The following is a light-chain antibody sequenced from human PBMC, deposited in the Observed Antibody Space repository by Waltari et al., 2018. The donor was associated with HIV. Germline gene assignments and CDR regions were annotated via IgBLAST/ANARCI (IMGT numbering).Light chain of an antibody. J-gene: IGLJ2*01. Sequence: QSALTQPRSVSGSPGQSVTISCTGTNSDVGGYWYVSWYQQHPGKAPNLLILDDNKRRSGVPDRFTGSKSGNTASLTISGLQAEDEADYSCCSYGPSDTPVVFGVGTKLTVL. CDR2: DDN. CDR3: CSYGPSDTPVV. CDR1: NSDVGGYWY. V-gene: IGLV2-11*01.